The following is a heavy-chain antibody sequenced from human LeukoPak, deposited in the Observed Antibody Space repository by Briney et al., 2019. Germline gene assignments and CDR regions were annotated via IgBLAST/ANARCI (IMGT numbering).Heavy chain of an antibody. V-gene: IGHV4-59*08. D-gene: IGHD6-19*01. CDR2: INYSGSP. Sequence: PSETLSLTCTVSGGSISSYYWSWIRQPPGKGLEWIAYINYSGSPNYNPSLESRVTISLDTSKNQFSLKLTSVTAADTAVYYCGRLMAGLDWGQGTLVTVSS. CDR3: GRLMAGLD. J-gene: IGHJ4*02. CDR1: GGSISSYY.